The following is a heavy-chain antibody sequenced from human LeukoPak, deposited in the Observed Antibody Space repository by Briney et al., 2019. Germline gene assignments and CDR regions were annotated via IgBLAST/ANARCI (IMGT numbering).Heavy chain of an antibody. V-gene: IGHV1-18*01. CDR1: GYTFTSYG. CDR2: ISAYNGNT. CDR3: ARIKGGSSGYHLGGYFYY. Sequence: ASVKVACKAYGYTFTSYGISWVRQAPGQLLEWMGWISAYNGNTNYAQKIQRRVTMTTEPSTSTAYMALRRLRCDDRDVYYCARIKGGSSGYHLGGYFYYWGQGTLVTVSS. D-gene: IGHD3-22*01. J-gene: IGHJ4*02.